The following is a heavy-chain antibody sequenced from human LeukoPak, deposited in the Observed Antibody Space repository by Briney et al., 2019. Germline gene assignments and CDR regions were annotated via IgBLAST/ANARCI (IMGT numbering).Heavy chain of an antibody. CDR1: GFTFSSYG. V-gene: IGHV3-48*01. Sequence: PGRSLRLSCAASGFTFSSYGMHWVRQAPGKGLEWVSYIDSSSSPIYYADSVKGRFTISRDNAKNSLYLQMTSLRADDTAVYYCARRGYTSGWDYWGQGTLVTVSS. D-gene: IGHD6-19*01. CDR3: ARRGYTSGWDY. CDR2: IDSSSSPI. J-gene: IGHJ4*02.